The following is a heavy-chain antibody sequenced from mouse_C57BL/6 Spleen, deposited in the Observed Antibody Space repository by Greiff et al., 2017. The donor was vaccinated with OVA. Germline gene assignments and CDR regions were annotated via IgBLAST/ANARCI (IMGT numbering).Heavy chain of an antibody. D-gene: IGHD1-1*01. J-gene: IGHJ2*01. V-gene: IGHV5-4*01. CDR2: ISDGGSYT. CDR1: GFTFSSYA. Sequence: DVKLVESGGGLVKPGGSLKLSCAASGFTFSSYAMSWVRQTPEKRLEWVATISDGGSYTYYPDNVKGRFTISRDNAKNNLYLQMSHLKSEDTAMYYCARDHDYYYGSSLPDYWGQGTTLTVSS. CDR3: ARDHDYYYGSSLPDY.